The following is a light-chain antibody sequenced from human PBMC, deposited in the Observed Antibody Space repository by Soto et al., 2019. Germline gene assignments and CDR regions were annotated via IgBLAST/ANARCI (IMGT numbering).Light chain of an antibody. CDR2: DVS. CDR3: SSYTSSSSIMV. Sequence: QSALTQPASVSGSPGQSITISCTGTSSDVGGYNYVSWYQQHPGKAPKLMIYDVSNRPSGVSNRFSGSKSGNTASLPISGLQAEDEADYYCSSYTSSSSIMVFGGGTKLTVL. J-gene: IGLJ2*01. V-gene: IGLV2-14*01. CDR1: SSDVGGYNY.